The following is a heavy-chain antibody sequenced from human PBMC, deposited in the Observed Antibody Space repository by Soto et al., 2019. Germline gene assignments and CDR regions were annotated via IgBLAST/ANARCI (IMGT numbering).Heavy chain of an antibody. V-gene: IGHV3-74*01. CDR2: TDIDGSFT. Sequence: EVQLVESGGGLVQPGGSLRLSCVASGFTFSSYWMHWVRRTPGQGLVWFSHTDIDGSFTTYADSVKGRFTISRDNAKNTLILQMNSLRAEDTAFYDCVRDDFGLGLDYWGLGTLVTVSS. J-gene: IGHJ4*02. CDR3: VRDDFGLGLDY. CDR1: GFTFSSYW. D-gene: IGHD1-26*01.